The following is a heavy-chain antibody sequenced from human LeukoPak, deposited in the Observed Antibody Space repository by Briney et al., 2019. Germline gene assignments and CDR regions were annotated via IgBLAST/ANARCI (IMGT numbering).Heavy chain of an antibody. V-gene: IGHV4-4*07. D-gene: IGHD7-27*01. CDR1: GGSISSYY. J-gene: IGHJ4*02. CDR3: ARDGPSWGLL. CDR2: IYTTGSA. Sequence: SETLSLTCTVSGGSISSYYWSWIRQPAGKGLEWIGRIYTTGSANYNPSLKSRVTMSLDTSKNQFSLKLSSVTAADTAVYYRARDGPSWGLLWGQGALVTVSS.